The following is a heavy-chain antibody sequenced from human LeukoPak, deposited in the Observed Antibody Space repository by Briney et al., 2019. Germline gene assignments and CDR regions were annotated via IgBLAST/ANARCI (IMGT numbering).Heavy chain of an antibody. CDR1: GYTFTGYY. CDR2: INSNSGGT. V-gene: IGHV1-2*02. Sequence: ASVKVSCKASGYTFTGYYMHWVRQAPGQGLEWMGWINSNSGGTNYAQKFQGRVTMTRDTSISTAYMELSRLRSDDTAVYYCARGERLRLRSDAFDIWGQGTMVTVSS. J-gene: IGHJ3*02. D-gene: IGHD3-3*01. CDR3: ARGERLRLRSDAFDI.